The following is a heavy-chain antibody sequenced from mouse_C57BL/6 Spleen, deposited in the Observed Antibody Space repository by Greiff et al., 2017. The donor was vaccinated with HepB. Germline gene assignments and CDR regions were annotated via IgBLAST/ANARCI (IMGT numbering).Heavy chain of an antibody. J-gene: IGHJ2*01. Sequence: QVQLQQSGPELVKPGASVKISCKASGYTFSSSWMNWVKQRPGKGLEWIGRIYPGDGDTNYNGKFKGKATLTADKSSSTAYMQLSSLTSEDSAVCFCARGIPGGFDYWGQGTTLTVSS. CDR1: GYTFSSSW. CDR2: IYPGDGDT. CDR3: ARGIPGGFDY. V-gene: IGHV1-82*01.